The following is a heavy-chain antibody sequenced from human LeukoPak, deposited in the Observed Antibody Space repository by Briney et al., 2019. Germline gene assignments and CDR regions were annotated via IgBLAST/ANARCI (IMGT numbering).Heavy chain of an antibody. CDR2: ISGSGGSI. J-gene: IGHJ3*02. CDR1: GFTFSSYA. D-gene: IGHD3-10*01. Sequence: GGSLRLSCAASGFTFSSYAMSWVRQAPGKGLEWVSAISGSGGSIYYADSVKGRFTISRDNSENTLYLQMSSLRAEDTALYYCARRSGQSATFDIWGQGTVVTVSS. V-gene: IGHV3-23*01. CDR3: ARRSGQSATFDI.